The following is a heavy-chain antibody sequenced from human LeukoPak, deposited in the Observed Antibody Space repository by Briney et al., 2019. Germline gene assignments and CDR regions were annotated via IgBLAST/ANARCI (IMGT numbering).Heavy chain of an antibody. CDR3: ARDLAVAGHKPNWFDP. V-gene: IGHV1-8*01. D-gene: IGHD6-19*01. J-gene: IGHJ5*02. CDR2: MNPNSGNT. Sequence: ASVKVSCKASGYTFTSYDINWVRQATGQGLEWMGWMNPNSGNTGYAQKFQGRVTMTRNTSISTAYMELSRLRSDDTAVYYCARDLAVAGHKPNWFDPWGQGTLVTVSS. CDR1: GYTFTSYD.